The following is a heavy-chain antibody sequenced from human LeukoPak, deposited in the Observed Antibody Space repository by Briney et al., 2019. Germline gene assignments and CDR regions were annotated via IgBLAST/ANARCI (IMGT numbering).Heavy chain of an antibody. V-gene: IGHV4-4*07. Sequence: PSETLCLTCTVSGGSISSYYWSSIRQTAGKGLEXXGRIYHSVSTNHNPPLKSRVNRSVDTSKDQLSLKLSSVTAADTAVYYCARDSGWTPGWFDYWGQGTLVTVSS. J-gene: IGHJ4*02. CDR2: IYHSVST. D-gene: IGHD6-19*01. CDR1: GGSISSYY. CDR3: ARDSGWTPGWFDY.